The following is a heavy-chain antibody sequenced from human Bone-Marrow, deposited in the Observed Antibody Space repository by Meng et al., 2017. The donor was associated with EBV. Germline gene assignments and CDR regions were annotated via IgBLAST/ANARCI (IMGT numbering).Heavy chain of an antibody. CDR1: EGTFSSYA. Sequence: QGHVLQSGPEVKRLGAPVKVSGKASEGTFSSYAISWVLQAPGQGLEWRGGIIPIFGTANYAQKFQGRVTITADKSTSTAYMELSSLRSEDTAVYYCASGYYGSGSYLGWGQGTLVTVSS. D-gene: IGHD3-10*01. V-gene: IGHV1-69*06. J-gene: IGHJ4*02. CDR3: ASGYYGSGSYLG. CDR2: IIPIFGTA.